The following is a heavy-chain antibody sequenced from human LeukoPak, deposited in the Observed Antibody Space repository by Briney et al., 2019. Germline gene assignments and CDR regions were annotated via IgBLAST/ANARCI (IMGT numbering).Heavy chain of an antibody. CDR1: GFTFSGYA. Sequence: GGSLRLSCAASGFTFSGYAMSWVRQAPGKGLEWVSTISDNGGRTFYADSVKGRFTISRDNSKNTMYLQMNSLRAEDTAVYYCAKDLSSFYDSSGYPFDYWGQGTLVTVSS. J-gene: IGHJ4*02. CDR3: AKDLSSFYDSSGYPFDY. CDR2: ISDNGGRT. D-gene: IGHD3-22*01. V-gene: IGHV3-23*01.